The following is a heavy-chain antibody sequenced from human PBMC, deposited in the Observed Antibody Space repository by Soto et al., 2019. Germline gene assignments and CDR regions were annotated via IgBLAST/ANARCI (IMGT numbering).Heavy chain of an antibody. CDR2: IWYDGSSE. V-gene: IGHV3-33*01. J-gene: IGHJ3*02. CDR1: GLAFSSYG. D-gene: IGHD1-26*01. CDR3: ARDSSGSGGAFDI. Sequence: GSLRLSCAASGLAFSSYGMHWVRQAPGQGLEWVAAIWYDGSSENYADSVKGRFTISRDNSKNTLYLQMNSLSVEDTAVYYCARDSSGSGGAFDIWGQGTMVTVSS.